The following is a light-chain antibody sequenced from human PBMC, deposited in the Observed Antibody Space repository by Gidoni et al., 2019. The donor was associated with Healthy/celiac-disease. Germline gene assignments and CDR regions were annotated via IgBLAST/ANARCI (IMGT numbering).Light chain of an antibody. Sequence: QSVLTQPPSVSGAPGQRVTISCTGGSSNIGAGYDVPWYQQLPGTAPKLLIYGNSNRPSGVPDRFSGSKSGTSASLAITGLQAEDEAYYYCQSYDSSLSGSVFGGGTKLTVL. CDR3: QSYDSSLSGSV. CDR2: GNS. J-gene: IGLJ2*01. V-gene: IGLV1-40*01. CDR1: SSNIGAGYD.